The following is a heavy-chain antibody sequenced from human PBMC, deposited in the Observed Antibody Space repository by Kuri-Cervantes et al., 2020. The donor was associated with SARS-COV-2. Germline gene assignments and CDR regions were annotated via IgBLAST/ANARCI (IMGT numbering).Heavy chain of an antibody. Sequence: SVKVSCKASGGTFSSYAISWVRQAPGQGLEWMGGIIPIFGTANYAQKFQGRVTITAEESTSTAYMELSSLRSEDTAVYYCARPYCSSTSCYTEDPYYYGMDVWGQGTTVTVSS. CDR1: GGTFSSYA. D-gene: IGHD2-2*02. J-gene: IGHJ6*02. V-gene: IGHV1-69*13. CDR2: IIPIFGTA. CDR3: ARPYCSSTSCYTEDPYYYGMDV.